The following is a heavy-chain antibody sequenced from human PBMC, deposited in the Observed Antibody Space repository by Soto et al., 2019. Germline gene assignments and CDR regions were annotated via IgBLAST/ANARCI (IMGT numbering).Heavy chain of an antibody. Sequence: SETLSFTCTVSGGSLTNSYWSWIRQPPGKGLEWIGYIYYSGNINYNPSLKSRVTISVDTSKNQFSLNLNSVTAADTAVYYCAKGNGWFHYWGQGTLVTVSS. V-gene: IGHV4-59*01. CDR1: GGSLTNSY. J-gene: IGHJ4*02. D-gene: IGHD6-19*01. CDR2: IYYSGNI. CDR3: AKGNGWFHY.